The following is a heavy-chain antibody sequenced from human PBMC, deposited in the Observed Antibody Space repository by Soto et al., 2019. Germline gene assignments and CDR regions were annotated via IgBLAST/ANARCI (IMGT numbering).Heavy chain of an antibody. CDR2: IFPSDSDT. Sequence: GESLKISCRTSGYRFTYYWIAWVRQMPGKGLEWMGIIFPSDSDTRYSPSFQGQVTISADRSTSTVFLQWASLKASDTAVYFCARKDKSGYFNWFDPWGQGTLVTVSS. J-gene: IGHJ5*02. V-gene: IGHV5-51*01. D-gene: IGHD3-22*01. CDR1: GYRFTYYW. CDR3: ARKDKSGYFNWFDP.